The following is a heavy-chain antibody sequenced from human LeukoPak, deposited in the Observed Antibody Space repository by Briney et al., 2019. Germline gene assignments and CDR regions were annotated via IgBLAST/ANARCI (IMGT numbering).Heavy chain of an antibody. D-gene: IGHD2-15*01. Sequence: GGSLRLSCAAAGFTFSSYAMHWVRQAPGKGLECVAVISYDGSDKYYADSVKRRFTISRDNSKNPLYLQMNSLRAEDTAVYYCANDAVATPQIDYSGQGALVTVSS. CDR1: GFTFSSYA. CDR2: ISYDGSDK. CDR3: ANDAVATPQIDY. J-gene: IGHJ4*02. V-gene: IGHV3-30*18.